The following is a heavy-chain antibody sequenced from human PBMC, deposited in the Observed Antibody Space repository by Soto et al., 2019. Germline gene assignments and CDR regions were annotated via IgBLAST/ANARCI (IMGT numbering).Heavy chain of an antibody. D-gene: IGHD5-18*01. J-gene: IGHJ6*02. V-gene: IGHV3-33*01. Sequence: QVQLVESGGGVVQPGRSLRLSCAASGFTFSSYGMHWVRQAPGKGLEWVAGIWYDGSNKYYADSVKGRFTISRDNSKNTLYLQMNSLRAEDTAVYYCARDGGYSYGLGYYYGMDVWGQGTTVTVSS. CDR2: IWYDGSNK. CDR1: GFTFSSYG. CDR3: ARDGGYSYGLGYYYGMDV.